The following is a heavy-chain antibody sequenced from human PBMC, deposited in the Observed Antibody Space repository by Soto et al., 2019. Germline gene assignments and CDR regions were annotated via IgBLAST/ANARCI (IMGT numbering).Heavy chain of an antibody. Sequence: SETLSLTCTVSGGSVSSGSYYWSWMRQPPGKGLEWIGYTYYSGGTNYNPSLKSRVTISVDTSKNQFSLMLSSVTAADTAVYYCTRTIFGVLKGFDPWGQGTLVTVSS. CDR1: GGSVSSGSYY. CDR3: TRTIFGVLKGFDP. D-gene: IGHD3-3*01. CDR2: TYYSGGT. V-gene: IGHV4-61*01. J-gene: IGHJ5*02.